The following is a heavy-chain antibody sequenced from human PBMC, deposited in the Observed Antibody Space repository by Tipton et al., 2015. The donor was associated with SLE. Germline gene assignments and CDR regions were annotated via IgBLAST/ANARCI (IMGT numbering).Heavy chain of an antibody. D-gene: IGHD5-18*01. Sequence: TLSLTCTVSGGSISSGGYYWSWIRQHPGKGLEWIGYIYYSGSTYYNPSLKSRVTISVDTSKNQFSLKLSSVTAADTAVYYCARVKGRGYSYGLDYWGQGTLVTVSS. CDR3: ARVKGRGYSYGLDY. CDR1: GGSISSGGYY. CDR2: IYYSGST. J-gene: IGHJ4*02. V-gene: IGHV4-31*03.